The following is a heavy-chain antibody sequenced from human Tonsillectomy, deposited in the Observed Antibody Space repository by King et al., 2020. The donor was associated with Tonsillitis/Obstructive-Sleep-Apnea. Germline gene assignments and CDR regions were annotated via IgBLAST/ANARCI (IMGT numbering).Heavy chain of an antibody. Sequence: QLQESGPGLVKPSETLSLTCTVSGGSISSYYWSWIRQPAGKGLEWIGRIYTSESTNYNPSLKSRVTISVDTSKNQFSLKLSSVTAADTAVYYCARFCLHCGGDCCLFDYWGQGTLVTVSS. CDR2: IYTSEST. CDR3: ARFCLHCGGDCCLFDY. V-gene: IGHV4-4*07. CDR1: GGSISSYY. J-gene: IGHJ4*02. D-gene: IGHD2-21*02.